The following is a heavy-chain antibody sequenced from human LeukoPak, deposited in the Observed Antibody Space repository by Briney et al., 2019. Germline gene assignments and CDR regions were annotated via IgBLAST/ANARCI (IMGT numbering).Heavy chain of an antibody. D-gene: IGHD4-17*01. CDR3: ARGFHYGDYFLDY. V-gene: IGHV3-30-3*01. CDR1: GFTFNTYT. J-gene: IGHJ4*02. Sequence: GRSLRLSCAASGFTFNTYTMHWVRQAPGKGLEWVAVISYDGSNKYYADSVKGRFTISRDNSKNTLYLQMNSLRAEDTAVYYCARGFHYGDYFLDYWGQGTLVTVSS. CDR2: ISYDGSNK.